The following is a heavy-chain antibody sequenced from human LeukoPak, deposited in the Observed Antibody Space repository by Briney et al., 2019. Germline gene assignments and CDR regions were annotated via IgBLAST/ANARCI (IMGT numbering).Heavy chain of an antibody. D-gene: IGHD6-19*01. CDR3: ARRSSGWYQDY. J-gene: IGHJ4*02. V-gene: IGHV5-51*01. CDR1: GYSFTNYW. Sequence: GESLKISCKGSGYSFTNYWIGWVRQMPGQGLEWMAVIYPGDSDTRYSPSFQGQVTISADKSISTAYLQWSSLKASDTAMYYCARRSSGWYQDYWGQGTLVTVSS. CDR2: IYPGDSDT.